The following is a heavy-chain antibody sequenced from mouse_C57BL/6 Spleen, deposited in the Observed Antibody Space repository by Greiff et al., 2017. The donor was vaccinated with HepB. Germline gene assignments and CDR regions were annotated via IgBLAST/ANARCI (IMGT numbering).Heavy chain of an antibody. Sequence: QVQLQQSGPELVKPGASGKISCKASGYAFSSSWMNWVKQRPGKGLEWIGRIYPGDGDTNYNGKFKGKATLTADKSSSTAYMQLSSLTSEDSAVYFCARELAFDYWGQGTTLTVSS. CDR2: IYPGDGDT. J-gene: IGHJ2*01. D-gene: IGHD4-1*01. CDR3: ARELAFDY. V-gene: IGHV1-82*01. CDR1: GYAFSSSW.